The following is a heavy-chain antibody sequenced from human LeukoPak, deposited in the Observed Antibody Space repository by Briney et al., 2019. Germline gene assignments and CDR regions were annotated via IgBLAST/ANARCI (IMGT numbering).Heavy chain of an antibody. Sequence: PSQTQSLTCTVSGGSISSGGYYWSWIRQHPGKGLEWIGYIYYSGSTYYNPSLKSRVTISVDTSKNQFSLKLSSVTAADTAVYYCARENYYDSSGYLDYWGQGTLVTVSS. D-gene: IGHD3-22*01. CDR3: ARENYYDSSGYLDY. CDR2: IYYSGST. V-gene: IGHV4-31*03. CDR1: GGSISSGGYY. J-gene: IGHJ4*02.